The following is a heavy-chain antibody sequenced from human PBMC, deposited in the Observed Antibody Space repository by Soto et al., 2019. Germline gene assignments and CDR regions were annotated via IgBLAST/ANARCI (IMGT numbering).Heavy chain of an antibody. CDR1: GFTFSSYA. V-gene: IGHV3-23*01. Sequence: EVQLLESGGGLVQPGGSLRLSCAASGFTFSSYAMSWVRQAPGKGLEWVSAISGSGGSTYYADSVKGRFTISRDNSKNTLYLQMNSLRAEDTAVYYCAKALSDSGYAYWYFDLWGRGTLVTVSS. D-gene: IGHD5-12*01. J-gene: IGHJ2*01. CDR2: ISGSGGST. CDR3: AKALSDSGYAYWYFDL.